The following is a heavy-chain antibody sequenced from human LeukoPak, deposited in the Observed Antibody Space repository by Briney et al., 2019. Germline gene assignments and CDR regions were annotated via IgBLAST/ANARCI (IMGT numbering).Heavy chain of an antibody. CDR3: ARVDAFTYGTPLDS. CDR2: VSPHSGMT. CDR1: GFRFTSYA. J-gene: IGHJ4*02. V-gene: IGHV1-18*01. D-gene: IGHD2-2*01. Sequence: ASVKVSCKTSGFRFTSYAINWVRQAPGQGLEWMGGVSPHSGMTHYAQNLQDRITLSADTSSNIAYLEVGSLRSDDTAVYYCARVDAFTYGTPLDSWGQGTLIIASS.